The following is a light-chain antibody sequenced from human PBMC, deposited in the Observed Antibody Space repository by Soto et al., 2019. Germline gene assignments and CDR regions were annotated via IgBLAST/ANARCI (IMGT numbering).Light chain of an antibody. J-gene: IGLJ2*01. CDR1: SSNIGSNY. CDR3: AAGDDSLSAVV. Sequence: QSVLTQPPSASGTPGQRVTISCSGSSSNIGSNYVYWYQQLPGSAPKLLIYRNDQRPSGVPDRFSASKSGTAASLAISGLRSEDEADYHCAAGDDSLSAVVFGGGTKVTVL. V-gene: IGLV1-47*01. CDR2: RND.